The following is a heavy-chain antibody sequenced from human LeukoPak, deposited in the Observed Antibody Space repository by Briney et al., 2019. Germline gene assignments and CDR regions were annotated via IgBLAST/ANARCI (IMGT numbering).Heavy chain of an antibody. CDR3: ARDLGRHYDFVH. CDR1: GFSFRSHG. CDR2: ISPRGDIT. Sequence: PGGSLRLSCAASGFSFRSHGMNWVRQAPGKGLEWVSGISPRGDITYYKDSVRGRFTISRDNFKNTVSLQLNSLRAEDTAVYYCARDLGRHYDFVHWGQGTLVTVSS. D-gene: IGHD3-3*01. J-gene: IGHJ4*02. V-gene: IGHV3-23*01.